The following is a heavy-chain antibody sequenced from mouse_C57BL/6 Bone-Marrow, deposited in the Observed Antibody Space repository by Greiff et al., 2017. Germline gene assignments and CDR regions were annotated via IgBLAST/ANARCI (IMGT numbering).Heavy chain of an antibody. CDR2: ISSGGSYT. V-gene: IGHV5-6*02. CDR1: GFTFSSYG. Sequence: DVMLVESGGDLVKPGGSLKLSCAASGFTFSSYGMSWVRQTPDKRLEWVATISSGGSYTYYPDSVKGRFTISRDNAKNTLYLQMSSLKFEDTAMYYCARRGGNYVDYWGQGTTLTVSS. CDR3: ARRGGNYVDY. J-gene: IGHJ2*01.